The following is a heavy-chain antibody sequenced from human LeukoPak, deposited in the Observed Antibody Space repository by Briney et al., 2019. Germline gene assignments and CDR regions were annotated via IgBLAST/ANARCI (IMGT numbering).Heavy chain of an antibody. CDR2: ISSNGGST. J-gene: IGHJ4*02. V-gene: IGHV3-64*01. CDR1: GFTFSSYA. CDR3: ARATMIVGGNFDY. Sequence: PGGSLRLSCAASGFTFSSYAMHWVRQAPGKGLEYVSAISSNGGSTYYANSVKGRFTISRDNSKNTLYLQMGSLRAEDMAVYYCARATMIVGGNFDYWGQGTLVTVSS. D-gene: IGHD3-22*01.